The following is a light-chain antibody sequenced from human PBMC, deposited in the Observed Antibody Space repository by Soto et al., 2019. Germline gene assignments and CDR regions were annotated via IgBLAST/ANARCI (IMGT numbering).Light chain of an antibody. Sequence: DIQMTHSACRVCLSXRGCVTVTXXASQTIGSWLAWYQQKPGRAPKRLIFDASSLESGVPSRFSGNGSGTEFTLTISGLQPDDFASYYCQQYNSYSGMFGQGTKVDIK. CDR2: DAS. J-gene: IGKJ1*01. CDR1: QTIGSW. V-gene: IGKV1-5*01. CDR3: QQYNSYSGM.